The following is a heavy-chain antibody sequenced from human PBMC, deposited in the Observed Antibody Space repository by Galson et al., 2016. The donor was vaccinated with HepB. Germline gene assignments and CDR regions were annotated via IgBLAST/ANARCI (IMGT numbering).Heavy chain of an antibody. J-gene: IGHJ4*02. CDR1: GFTVSSNY. CDR2: ICSGGTT. V-gene: IGHV3-53*01. Sequence: SLRLSCAASGFTVSSNYISWVRQAPGKGLEWVSVICSGGTTYYGDSMKGRFTISRDNSKNIFYLQMNSLRAEDTAIYYCARVKSGAAAGTIDYWGQGTLVTVSS. CDR3: ARVKSGAAAGTIDY. D-gene: IGHD6-13*01.